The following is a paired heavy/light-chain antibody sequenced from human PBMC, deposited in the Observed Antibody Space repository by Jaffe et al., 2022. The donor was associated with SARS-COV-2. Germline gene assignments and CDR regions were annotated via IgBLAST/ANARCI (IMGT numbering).Light chain of an antibody. V-gene: IGKV3-20*01. CDR1: RSVSLSH. J-gene: IGKJ4*01. Sequence: EIVLTQSPGTLSLSPGERATLSCRASRSVSLSHLAWYQKKPGQAPRLLIFNASNRPTGIPDRFSGSGSGTDFTLTISRLQPEDFAVYYCQQYANSPLTFGGGTKVEIK. CDR2: NAS. CDR3: QQYANSPLT.
Heavy chain of an antibody. CDR3: ARGAYGEPD. J-gene: IGHJ4*02. CDR1: GVSISNGLYY. D-gene: IGHD4-17*01. Sequence: QVQLQESGPGLVKPSQTLSLTCTVSGVSISNGLYYWSWTRHHPGKGLEWIGYMYYRGSTYYNPSLKSRVTISVDTSKNQFSLNLTSVTAADTAVYFCARGAYGEPDWGQGTLVTVSS. V-gene: IGHV4-31*03. CDR2: MYYRGST.